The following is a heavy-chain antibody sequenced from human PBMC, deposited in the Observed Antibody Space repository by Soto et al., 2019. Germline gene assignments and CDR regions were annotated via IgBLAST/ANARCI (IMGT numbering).Heavy chain of an antibody. Sequence: GESLKISCKGSGYSFTSYWIGWVRQMPGKGLEWMGIIYPGDSDTRYSPSFQGQVTISADKSISTAYLQWSSLKASDTAMYYCARERRTGTYYYYGMDVRGQGTTVTVSS. CDR1: GYSFTSYW. D-gene: IGHD1-1*01. J-gene: IGHJ6*02. CDR3: ARERRTGTYYYYGMDV. V-gene: IGHV5-51*01. CDR2: IYPGDSDT.